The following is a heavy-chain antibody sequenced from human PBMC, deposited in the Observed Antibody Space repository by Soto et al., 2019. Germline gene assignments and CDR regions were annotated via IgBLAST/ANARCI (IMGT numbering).Heavy chain of an antibody. CDR3: APSYSGYDYHYYYGMDV. Sequence: ASVKVSCKASGCTFSSYAISWVRQAPGQGLEWMGGIIPIFGTANYAQKFQGRVTITGDTSANTPYMQMNSLRSEDTAVYYCAPSYSGYDYHYYYGMDVGGQGTRFTVSS. V-gene: IGHV1-69*06. CDR2: IIPIFGTA. J-gene: IGHJ6*02. D-gene: IGHD5-12*01. CDR1: GCTFSSYA.